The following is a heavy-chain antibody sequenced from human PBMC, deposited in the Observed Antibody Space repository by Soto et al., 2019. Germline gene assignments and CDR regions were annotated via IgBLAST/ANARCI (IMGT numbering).Heavy chain of an antibody. J-gene: IGHJ4*02. CDR2: IYSGGSI. Sequence: CVSIRLPCAVSGFTVSIKYITVGRQAPGKGLEWVSIIYSGGSIYYADSVKGRFTISRDNSKNTLYLQMNSLRVEDTAVYYCARTTGDGNYDYWGQGTLVTVSS. CDR1: GFTVSIKY. D-gene: IGHD4-17*01. CDR3: ARTTGDGNYDY. V-gene: IGHV3-53*01.